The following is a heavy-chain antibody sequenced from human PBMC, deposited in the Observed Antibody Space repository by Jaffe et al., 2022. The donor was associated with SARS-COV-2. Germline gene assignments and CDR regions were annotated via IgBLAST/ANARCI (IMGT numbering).Heavy chain of an antibody. V-gene: IGHV3-48*02. D-gene: IGHD5-18*01. Sequence: EVQLVESGGGLVQPGGSLRLSCAASGFSFSDHSMNWVRQAPGKGLQWVSYISTYNTIYYAESVKGRFTISRDNAKNSLYLEMNSLRDEDTAVYYCARVRGYNYGFSFDYWGQGTLVTVSS. CDR2: ISTYNTI. CDR1: GFSFSDHS. J-gene: IGHJ4*02. CDR3: ARVRGYNYGFSFDY.